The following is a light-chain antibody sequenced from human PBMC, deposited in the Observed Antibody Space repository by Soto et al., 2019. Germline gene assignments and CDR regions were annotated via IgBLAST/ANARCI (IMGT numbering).Light chain of an antibody. CDR2: GAS. V-gene: IGKV3-20*01. CDR3: QQYGSSQII. J-gene: IGKJ5*01. CDR1: QSVSSSY. Sequence: EILLTQCTGTLSLSRADTATLSSMASQSVSSSYLAWYQKKXGQAPGLXIYGASSRATGIPDRFSGSVSGTDFNLTITRLETEDFAVFECQQYGSSQIIFGQGTRVEIK.